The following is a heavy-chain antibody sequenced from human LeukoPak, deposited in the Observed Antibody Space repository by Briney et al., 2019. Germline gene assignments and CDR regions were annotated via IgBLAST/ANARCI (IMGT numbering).Heavy chain of an antibody. Sequence: PSETLSLTCTVSSASISSYYWSWIRQPPGKGLEWIGNIYYSGSTNYNPSLKSRVTISVDTSKNQFSLKLSSVTAADTAVYYCTRGSIAYYYMDVWGKGTTVTISS. CDR3: TRGSIAYYYMDV. D-gene: IGHD3-22*01. V-gene: IGHV4-59*01. CDR1: SASISSYY. CDR2: IYYSGST. J-gene: IGHJ6*03.